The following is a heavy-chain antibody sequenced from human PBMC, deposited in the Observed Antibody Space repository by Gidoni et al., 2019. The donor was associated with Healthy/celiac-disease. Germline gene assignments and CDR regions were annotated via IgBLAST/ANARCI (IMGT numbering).Heavy chain of an antibody. D-gene: IGHD4-17*01. CDR2: INPSGGST. Sequence: QVQLVQSGAEVKKPGASVKVSCKASGYTFTSYYMHWVRQAPGQGLEWMGIINPSGGSTSYAQKFQGRVTMTRDTSTSTVYMELSSLRSEDTAVYYCALNRDYGDYGGGFDYWGQGTLVTVSS. J-gene: IGHJ4*02. CDR3: ALNRDYGDYGGGFDY. V-gene: IGHV1-46*01. CDR1: GYTFTSYY.